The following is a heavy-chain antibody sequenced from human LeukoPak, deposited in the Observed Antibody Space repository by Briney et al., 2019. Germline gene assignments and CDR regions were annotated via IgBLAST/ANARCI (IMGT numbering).Heavy chain of an antibody. CDR3: ARDSIAAAGKPIFDY. J-gene: IGHJ4*02. D-gene: IGHD6-13*01. CDR1: GGSISSGGYY. CDR2: IYHSGST. V-gene: IGHV4-30-2*01. Sequence: PSQTLSLTCTVSGGSISSGGYYWSWIRQPPGKGLEWIGYIYHSGSTYYNPSLKSRVTISVDRSKNQFSLKLSSVTAADTAVYYCARDSIAAAGKPIFDYWGQGTLVTVSS.